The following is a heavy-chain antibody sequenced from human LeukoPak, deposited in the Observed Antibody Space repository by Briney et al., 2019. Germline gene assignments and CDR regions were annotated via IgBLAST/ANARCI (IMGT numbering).Heavy chain of an antibody. D-gene: IGHD7-27*01. CDR1: GGSISSGGYY. V-gene: IGHV4-31*03. J-gene: IGHJ4*02. CDR2: IYYSGST. Sequence: SETLSLTCTVSGGSISSGGYYWSWIRQHPGKGLEWIGYIYYSGSTYYNPSLKSRGTISVDTSKNQFSLKLSSVTAADTAVYYCASRILTGEYYFDYWGQGTLVTVSS. CDR3: ASRILTGEYYFDY.